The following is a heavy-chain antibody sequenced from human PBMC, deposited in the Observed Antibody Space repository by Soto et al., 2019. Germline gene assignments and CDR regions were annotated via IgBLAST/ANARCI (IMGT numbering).Heavy chain of an antibody. CDR3: ARMAGPWYFDL. CDR1: GGSFSGFY. J-gene: IGHJ2*01. Sequence: SETLSLTCAVHGGSFSGFYWTWIRQPPGKGLEWIGEINHSGSSNYNPPLKSRVTMSLDTSRNQFSLSLNSVTAADTAVYYCARMAGPWYFDLWGRGTLFTVP. V-gene: IGHV4-34*01. CDR2: INHSGSS.